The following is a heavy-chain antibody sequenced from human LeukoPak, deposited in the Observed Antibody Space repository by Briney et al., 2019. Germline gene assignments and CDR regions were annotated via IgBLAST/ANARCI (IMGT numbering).Heavy chain of an antibody. CDR1: GFTFSSYA. CDR3: AKGLTMVRGVMFDY. V-gene: IGHV3-23*01. J-gene: IGHJ4*02. CDR2: ISGSGGST. D-gene: IGHD3-10*01. Sequence: PGGSLRLSCAASGFTFSSYAMSWVRQAPGKGLEGVSAISGSGGSTYYADSVKGRFTISRDDSKNTLYLQMNSLRAEDTAVYYCAKGLTMVRGVMFDYWGQGTLVTVSS.